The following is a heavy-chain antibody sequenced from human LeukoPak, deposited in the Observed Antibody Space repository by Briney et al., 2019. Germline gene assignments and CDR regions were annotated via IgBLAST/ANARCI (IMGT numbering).Heavy chain of an antibody. CDR1: GGSISSSSYY. Sequence: PSETLSLTCTVSGGSISSSSYYWGWIRQPPGKGLEWIGSIYYSGSTYYNPSLKSRVTISVDTSKNQFSLKLSSVTAADTAVYYCARAKGVYCSGGSRYFFDYWGQGTLVTVSS. CDR3: ARAKGVYCSGGSRYFFDY. J-gene: IGHJ4*02. V-gene: IGHV4-39*07. CDR2: IYYSGST. D-gene: IGHD2-15*01.